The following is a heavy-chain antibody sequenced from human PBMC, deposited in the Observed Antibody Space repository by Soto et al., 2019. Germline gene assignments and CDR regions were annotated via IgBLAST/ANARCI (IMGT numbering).Heavy chain of an antibody. D-gene: IGHD3-10*01. V-gene: IGHV4-31*03. CDR1: GGSISSCGFY. Sequence: PSETLSPTFTVSGGSISSCGFYWSCIRQHPVKGLEWIGYIYYSGSTYYNPSLKSRVTISVDTSKNQFSLKLSSVTAADTAVYYCASRGVTPHCWGQGTLVTVSS. CDR3: ASRGVTPHC. CDR2: IYYSGST. J-gene: IGHJ4*02.